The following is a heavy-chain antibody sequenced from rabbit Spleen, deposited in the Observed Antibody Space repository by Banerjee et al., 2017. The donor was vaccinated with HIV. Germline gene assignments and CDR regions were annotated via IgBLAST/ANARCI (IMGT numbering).Heavy chain of an antibody. J-gene: IGHJ6*01. D-gene: IGHD7-1*01. CDR1: RFSFSSSYY. Sequence: QEQLVESGGGLVKPEGSLTLTCKASRFSFSSSYYICWVRQAPGKGLEWISCIAGSSSAFTYSATWAKGRFTISKTSSTTVTLQMTSLTVADTATYFCARDTGTSFSSYGMDLWGPGTLVTVS. V-gene: IGHV1S45*01. CDR3: ARDTGTSFSSYGMDL. CDR2: IAGSSSAFT.